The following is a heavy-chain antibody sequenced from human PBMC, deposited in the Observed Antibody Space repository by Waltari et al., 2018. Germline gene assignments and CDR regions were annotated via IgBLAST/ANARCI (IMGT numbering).Heavy chain of an antibody. D-gene: IGHD1-26*01. V-gene: IGHV3-23*04. J-gene: IGHJ4*02. Sequence: EVQLEESGGGLVQPGGSLRLSCPAYGFTFRRYAMPWVRQGPGKGLEWISAITDTGSDTYSAESVKGRFTISRDHSLYLQMKSLRVEDTAVYYCVKGSGGSRPYYFDSWGQGTLVTVSS. CDR3: VKGSGGSRPYYFDS. CDR1: GFTFRRYA. CDR2: ITDTGSDT.